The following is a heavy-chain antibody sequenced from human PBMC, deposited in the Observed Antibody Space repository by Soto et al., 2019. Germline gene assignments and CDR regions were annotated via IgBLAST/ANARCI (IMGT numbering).Heavy chain of an antibody. D-gene: IGHD3-9*01. J-gene: IGHJ4*02. CDR2: IRGDGGRT. Sequence: PGGSLRLSCSASGFTFSSYAMHWVRQAPGKGLEYVSAIRGDGGRTYYADSVKGRFTISRDNSKNTLYLQMRSLRAEDTAVYYCVKEGNDFLTGYYDYWGQGTLVTVSS. CDR3: VKEGNDFLTGYYDY. V-gene: IGHV3-64D*06. CDR1: GFTFSSYA.